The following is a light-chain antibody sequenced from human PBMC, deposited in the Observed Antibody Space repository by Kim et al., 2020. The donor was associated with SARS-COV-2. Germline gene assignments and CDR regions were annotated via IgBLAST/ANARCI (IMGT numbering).Light chain of an antibody. V-gene: IGLV2-14*03. CDR3: SSYTSINTYV. CDR2: DVS. CDR1: SSDVGIYNY. J-gene: IGLJ1*01. Sequence: QSALTQPGSVSGSPGQSVTISCTGTSSDVGIYNYVSWYQQHPAKAPKVLIYDVSKRPSGIPNRFSGSKSGNTASLTISGLQAEDEADYYCSSYTSINTYVFGTGTKVTVL.